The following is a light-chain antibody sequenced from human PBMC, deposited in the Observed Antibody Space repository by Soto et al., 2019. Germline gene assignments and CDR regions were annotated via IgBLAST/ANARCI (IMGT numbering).Light chain of an antibody. J-gene: IGLJ2*01. V-gene: IGLV3-1*01. CDR3: QAWDSSTVV. CDR1: KLGDKY. CDR2: QDK. Sequence: SYELTQPPSVSVSPGQTASITCSGDKLGDKYVCWYQQKPGQSPVLVIYQDKKRASGIPERFSGSNSGNTATLTISGTQAMDEADYYCQAWDSSTVVFGGGTKLTVL.